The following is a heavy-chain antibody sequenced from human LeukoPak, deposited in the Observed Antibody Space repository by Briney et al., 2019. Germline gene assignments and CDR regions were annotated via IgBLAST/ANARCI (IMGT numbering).Heavy chain of an antibody. Sequence: SETLSLTCTVSGGSISSYYWSWIRQPPGKGLEWIGYIYYSGSANYNPSLKSRVTISVDTSKNQFSLKLSSVTAADTAVYYCARVLVEYSSSSGAFDYWGQGTLVTVSS. CDR2: IYYSGSA. V-gene: IGHV4-59*01. CDR1: GGSISSYY. J-gene: IGHJ4*02. D-gene: IGHD6-6*01. CDR3: ARVLVEYSSSSGAFDY.